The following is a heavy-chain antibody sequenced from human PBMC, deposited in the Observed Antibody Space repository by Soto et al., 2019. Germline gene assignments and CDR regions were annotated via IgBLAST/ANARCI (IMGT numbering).Heavy chain of an antibody. CDR2: IYYSGST. V-gene: IGHV4-59*01. D-gene: IGHD3-9*01. Sequence: SETLSLTCTVSGGSISSYYWSWIRQPPGKGLEWIGYIYYSGSTNYNPSLKSRVTISVGTSKNQFSLKLSSVTAADTAVYYCARDEPTGYYYYGMDVWGRGATVTVSS. CDR3: ARDEPTGYYYYGMDV. J-gene: IGHJ6*02. CDR1: GGSISSYY.